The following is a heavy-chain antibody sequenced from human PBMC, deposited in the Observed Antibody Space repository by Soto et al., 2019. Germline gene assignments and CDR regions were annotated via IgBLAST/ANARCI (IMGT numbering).Heavy chain of an antibody. Sequence: QVQLVQSGAEVKKPVASVKVSCRASGYTFTTYTLLWVRQAPGQRLEWMAWINPGNGDTKYSQNFQDRVTATRDTSASTAYMEMSSLRSEDTATYYCARKQPGFQIGWAWALDIWGQGTMVTVSS. J-gene: IGHJ3*02. CDR3: ARKQPGFQIGWAWALDI. V-gene: IGHV1-3*01. CDR2: INPGNGDT. D-gene: IGHD1-26*01. CDR1: GYTFTTYT.